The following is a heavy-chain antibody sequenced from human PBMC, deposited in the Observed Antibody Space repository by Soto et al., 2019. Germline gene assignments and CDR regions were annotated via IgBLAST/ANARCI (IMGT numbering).Heavy chain of an antibody. D-gene: IGHD5-12*01. CDR2: IYYSGST. J-gene: IGHJ4*02. CDR1: GGTIGSHY. V-gene: IGHV4-59*11. CDR3: ARDLGGYVVH. Sequence: SLTLSDTCSVVGGTIGSHYWRWIRQPPGKGLEWIGYIYYSGSTNYNPSLKSRVTISVDRSKNQFSLKLSSVTAVDTAVYYCARDLGGYVVHRGPGTLVTVSS.